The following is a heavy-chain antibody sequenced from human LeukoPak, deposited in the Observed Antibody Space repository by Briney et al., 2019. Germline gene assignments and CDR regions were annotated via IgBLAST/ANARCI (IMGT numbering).Heavy chain of an antibody. Sequence: ASVKVACKASGYTFTSYGISWVRQAPGQGLEWMGWISAYNGNTNYAQKLRGRVTMTTDTSTSTAYMELRSLRSDDTAVYYCARVFGGYDFRGFCDYWGQGTLVTVSS. CDR1: GYTFTSYG. CDR3: ARVFGGYDFRGFCDY. V-gene: IGHV1-18*01. CDR2: ISAYNGNT. D-gene: IGHD5-12*01. J-gene: IGHJ4*02.